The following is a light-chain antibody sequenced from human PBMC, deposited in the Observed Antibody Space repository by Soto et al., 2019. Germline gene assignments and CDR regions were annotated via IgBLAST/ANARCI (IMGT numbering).Light chain of an antibody. CDR2: EVS. CDR3: CSYTSSSTRV. V-gene: IGLV2-14*01. J-gene: IGLJ3*02. CDR1: SSDVGGYNF. Sequence: QSALTQPASVSGSPGLSITISCAGTSSDVGGYNFVSWYQQHPGKAPKVMIFEVSNRASGVSNRFSGSKSGNTASLTISGLRAEDEADYYCCSYTSSSTRVFGGGTKLTVL.